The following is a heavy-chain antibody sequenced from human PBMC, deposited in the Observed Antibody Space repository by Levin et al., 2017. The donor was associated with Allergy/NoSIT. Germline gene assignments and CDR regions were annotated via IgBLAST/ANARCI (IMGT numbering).Heavy chain of an antibody. CDR2: VSYDRGYK. D-gene: IGHD1-1*01. CDR3: AREPPVTTGPNYFYGMDG. CDR1: GFTFASYA. J-gene: IGHJ6*02. Sequence: PGGSLRLSCAVSGFTFASYAIHWVRQAPGKGLEWVGDVSYDRGYKYYADSVKGRFTISSDNSKNTVYLQMNSLRAEDTAVYYCAREPPVTTGPNYFYGMDGWGQGTTVTVSS. V-gene: IGHV3-30-3*01.